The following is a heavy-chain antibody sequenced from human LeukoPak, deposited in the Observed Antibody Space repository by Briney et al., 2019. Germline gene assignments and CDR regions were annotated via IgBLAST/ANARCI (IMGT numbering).Heavy chain of an antibody. CDR3: ARGPPDSQWLVWYYLDY. V-gene: IGHV4-59*01. CDR2: IYYSGTT. CDR1: GGSINNYY. J-gene: IGHJ4*02. Sequence: SETLSLTCAVSGGSINNYYCSWIRQPPRTGLEGFGDIYYSGTTNYNSALKGRVTISVDTPKNQFSLFLSSVTAADTAVYYCARGPPDSQWLVWYYLDYWGQGTLVTVSS. D-gene: IGHD6-19*01.